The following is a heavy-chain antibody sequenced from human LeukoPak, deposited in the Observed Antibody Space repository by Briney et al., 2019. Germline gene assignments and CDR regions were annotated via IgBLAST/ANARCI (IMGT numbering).Heavy chain of an antibody. D-gene: IGHD4-17*01. V-gene: IGHV3-33*06. Sequence: GRSLRLSCAASGFTFSSYGMHWVRQAPGKGLEWVAVIWYDGSNKYYADSVKGRFTISRDNSKNTLYLQMNSLRAEDTAVYYCAKAGLGGDYEGNYFDYWGQGTLVTVSS. CDR2: IWYDGSNK. J-gene: IGHJ4*02. CDR1: GFTFSSYG. CDR3: AKAGLGGDYEGNYFDY.